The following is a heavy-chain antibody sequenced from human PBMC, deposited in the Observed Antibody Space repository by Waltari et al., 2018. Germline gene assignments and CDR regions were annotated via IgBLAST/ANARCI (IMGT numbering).Heavy chain of an antibody. CDR2: IYSGGNA. CDR1: GFTVSNNY. CDR3: ARFSHKDY. Sequence: EVQLVESGGGLIQPGGSLRLSCAASGFTVSNNYMGWVRQAPGKGLEWGSVIYSGGNAYYADSVKGRVTISRDNSKNTVYRQMNSLRAEDTALYYCARFSHKDYWGQGILVTVSS. V-gene: IGHV3-53*01. J-gene: IGHJ4*02.